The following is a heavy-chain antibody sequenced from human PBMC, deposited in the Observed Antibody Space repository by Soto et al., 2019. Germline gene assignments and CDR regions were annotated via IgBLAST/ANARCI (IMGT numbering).Heavy chain of an antibody. CDR2: TNAGNGNT. D-gene: IGHD3-3*01. CDR1: GYTFTSYA. Sequence: ASVKVSCKASGYTFTSYAMHWVRQAPGQRLEWMGWTNAGNGNTKYSQKFQGRVTITRDTSASTAYMELSSLRSEDTAVYYCARRNYDFWSGYYSYYYYGMDVWGQGTTVTVSS. J-gene: IGHJ6*02. V-gene: IGHV1-3*01. CDR3: ARRNYDFWSGYYSYYYYGMDV.